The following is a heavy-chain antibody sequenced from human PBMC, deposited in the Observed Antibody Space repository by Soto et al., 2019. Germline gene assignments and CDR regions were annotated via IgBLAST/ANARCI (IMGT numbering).Heavy chain of an antibody. CDR3: ARCMGYDDSGRFDPTFDR. D-gene: IGHD3-22*01. V-gene: IGHV4-4*09. J-gene: IGHJ1*01. CDR1: GDSKNSEY. CDR2: IFPTGTT. Sequence: SEPLSLTCSVSGDSKNSEYWTWIRQTPGKGLEWIGYIFPTGTTNYNPPLKSRVIISVDRYKNQFSLDLFSVTAADTWIYYCARCMGYDDSGRFDPTFDRWGQGTRVT.